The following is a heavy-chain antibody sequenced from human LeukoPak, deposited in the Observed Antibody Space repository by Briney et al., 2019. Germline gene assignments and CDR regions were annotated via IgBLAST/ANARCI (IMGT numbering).Heavy chain of an antibody. CDR3: AKVRGFCSGGSCYNPFDP. D-gene: IGHD2-15*01. V-gene: IGHV3-23*01. CDR1: GFSFSNYA. Sequence: GGSLRLSCAASGFSFSNYAMSWVRQAPGKGLEWVSGISGSGGSTYYADPVKGRFTISRDNSKNTLCVQMNSLRAEDTAVYYCAKVRGFCSGGSCYNPFDPWGQGTLVTVSS. CDR2: ISGSGGST. J-gene: IGHJ5*02.